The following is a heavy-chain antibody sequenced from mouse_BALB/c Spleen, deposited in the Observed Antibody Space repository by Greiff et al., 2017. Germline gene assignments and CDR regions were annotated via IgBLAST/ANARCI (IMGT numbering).Heavy chain of an antibody. D-gene: IGHD2-4*01. V-gene: IGHV5-9-3*01. Sequence: EVHLVESGGGLVKPGGSLKLSCAASGFTFSSYAMSWVRQTPEKRLEWVATISSGGSYTYYPDSVKGRFTISRDNAKNTLYLQMSSLRSEDTAMYYCARHNYDYDGIAYWGQGTLVTVSA. J-gene: IGHJ3*01. CDR2: ISSGGSYT. CDR1: GFTFSSYA. CDR3: ARHNYDYDGIAY.